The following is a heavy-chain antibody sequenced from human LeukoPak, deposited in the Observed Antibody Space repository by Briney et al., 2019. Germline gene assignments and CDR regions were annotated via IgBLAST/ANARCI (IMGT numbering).Heavy chain of an antibody. CDR3: ARGVRFLEWLSRKYYFDY. D-gene: IGHD3-3*01. Sequence: ASVKVSCKASGYTFTSYDINWVRQATGQGLEWMGWMNPNSGNTGYAQKFQGRVTMTRNTSISTAYMELSGLRSEDTAVYYCARGVRFLEWLSRKYYFDYWGQGTLVTVSS. J-gene: IGHJ4*02. CDR1: GYTFTSYD. V-gene: IGHV1-8*01. CDR2: MNPNSGNT.